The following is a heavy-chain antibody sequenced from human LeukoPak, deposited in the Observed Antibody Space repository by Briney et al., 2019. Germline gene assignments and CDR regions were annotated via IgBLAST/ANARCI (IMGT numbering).Heavy chain of an antibody. Sequence: SETLSLTCAVSGGSISSYYWSWIRQPPGKGLEWIGYIYYSGSTNYNPSLKSRVTISVDTSKNQFSLKLSSVTAADTAVYYCARFTGSSGYKFDYWGQGTLVTVSS. V-gene: IGHV4-59*01. D-gene: IGHD3-22*01. J-gene: IGHJ4*02. CDR2: IYYSGST. CDR3: ARFTGSSGYKFDY. CDR1: GGSISSYY.